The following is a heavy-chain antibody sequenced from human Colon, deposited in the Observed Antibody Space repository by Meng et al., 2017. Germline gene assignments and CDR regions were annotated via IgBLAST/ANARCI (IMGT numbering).Heavy chain of an antibody. V-gene: IGHV4-59*01. CDR3: AREGSSGYYYGMDV. Sequence: SETLSLTCAVSGCSTTGYYWSWVRQPPGKRPGWIGYIHYSGSTNYNRSLKSRVTMSIDTSKNQFSLSLSSVTAADTAIYYCAREGSSGYYYGMDVWGQGTTVTVSS. D-gene: IGHD3-10*01. J-gene: IGHJ6*02. CDR1: GCSTTGYY. CDR2: IHYSGST.